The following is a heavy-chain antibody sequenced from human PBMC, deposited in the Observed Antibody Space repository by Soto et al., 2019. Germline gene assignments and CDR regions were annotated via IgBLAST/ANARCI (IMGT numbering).Heavy chain of an antibody. J-gene: IGHJ4*02. CDR1: GFTFSSYA. CDR3: AITRRGYSYGPFDY. CDR2: LSGSGGST. D-gene: IGHD5-18*01. Sequence: GGSLRLSCAASGFTFSSYAMSWVRQAPGKGLEWVSALSGSGGSTYYADSVKGRFTISRDNSKNTLYLQMNSLRAEDTAVYYCAITRRGYSYGPFDYWGQGTLVTVAS. V-gene: IGHV3-23*01.